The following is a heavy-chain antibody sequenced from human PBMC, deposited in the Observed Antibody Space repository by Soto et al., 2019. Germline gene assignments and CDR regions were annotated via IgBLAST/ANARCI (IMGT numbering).Heavy chain of an antibody. D-gene: IGHD3-3*01. J-gene: IGHJ6*02. CDR2: ISAYNGNT. Sequence: ASVKVSCKASGYTFTSYGISWVRQAPGQGLEWMGWISAYNGNTNYAQELQGRVTMTTDTSTSTAYMELRSLRSDDTAVYYCARKAKVRFLEWLNGMDVWGQGTTVTVSS. CDR1: GYTFTSYG. V-gene: IGHV1-18*04. CDR3: ARKAKVRFLEWLNGMDV.